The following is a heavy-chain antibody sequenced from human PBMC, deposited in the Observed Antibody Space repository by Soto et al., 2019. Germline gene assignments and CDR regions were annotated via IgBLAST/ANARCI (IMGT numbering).Heavy chain of an antibody. D-gene: IGHD3-3*01. CDR3: AKDRIYDFWSGPSS. V-gene: IGHV3-30*18. CDR1: GFTFSSYG. J-gene: IGHJ4*02. CDR2: ISYDGSNK. Sequence: GGSLRLSCAASGFTFSSYGMHWVRQAPGKGLEWVAVISYDGSNKYYADSVKGRFTISRDNSKNTLYLQMNSLRAEDTAVYYCAKDRIYDFWSGPSSWGQGTLVTVSS.